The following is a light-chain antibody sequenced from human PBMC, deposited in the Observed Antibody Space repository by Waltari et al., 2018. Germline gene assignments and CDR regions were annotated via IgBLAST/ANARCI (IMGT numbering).Light chain of an antibody. V-gene: IGKV4-1*01. Sequence: DVVVTQSPDSLAVSLGERATINCKSSQSVKNNLAWYQQKPGPPPKLLIYWASTRASGVPDRFSGSGSGTDFTLTISSLQAEDVAVYYCQQFDNTPFTFGPGTKVDI. J-gene: IGKJ3*01. CDR3: QQFDNTPFT. CDR1: QSVKNN. CDR2: WAS.